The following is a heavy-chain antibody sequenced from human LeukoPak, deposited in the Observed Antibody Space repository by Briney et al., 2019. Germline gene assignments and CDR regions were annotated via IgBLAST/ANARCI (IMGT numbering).Heavy chain of an antibody. CDR2: INHSGST. CDR3: ARPPWFGESYFDY. V-gene: IGHV4-34*01. CDR1: GGSFSGYY. J-gene: IGHJ4*02. Sequence: PSETLSLTCAVYGGSFSGYYWSWIRQPPGKGLEWIGEINHSGSTNYNPSLKSRVTISVDTSKNQFSLKLSSVTAADTAVYYCARPPWFGESYFDYWGQGTLVTVSS. D-gene: IGHD3-10*01.